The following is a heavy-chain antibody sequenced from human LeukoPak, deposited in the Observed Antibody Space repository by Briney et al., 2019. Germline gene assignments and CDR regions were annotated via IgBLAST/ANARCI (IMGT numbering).Heavy chain of an antibody. J-gene: IGHJ4*02. Sequence: GGSLRLSCAASGFTFSSYEMNWVRQAPGKGLEWVSYISSSYGTRTYADSVKGRFTISRDNAKNALYLEMNSLRAEDTAVDYCAREIVSAVGGNFDYWGRGTVVTVSS. CDR3: AREIVSAVGGNFDY. CDR1: GFTFSSYE. CDR2: ISSSYGTR. V-gene: IGHV3-48*03. D-gene: IGHD6-19*01.